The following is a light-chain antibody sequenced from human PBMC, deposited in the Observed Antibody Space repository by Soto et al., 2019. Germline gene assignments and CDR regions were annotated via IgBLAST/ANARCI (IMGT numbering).Light chain of an antibody. CDR1: QSVSSN. J-gene: IGKJ5*01. CDR3: QQYNNWPPIT. Sequence: EIVLTQSPATLSVSPVEIATLSCRASQSVSSNLAWYQQKPGQVPRLLIYGASTRATGIPARFSGSGSGTEFTLTISSLQSEDFAVYYCQQYNNWPPITVGQGTRLEI. CDR2: GAS. V-gene: IGKV3-15*01.